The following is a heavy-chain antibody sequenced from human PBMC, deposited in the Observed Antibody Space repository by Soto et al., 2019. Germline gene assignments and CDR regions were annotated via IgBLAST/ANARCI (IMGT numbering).Heavy chain of an antibody. CDR1: GDSMNTYT. V-gene: IGHV4-59*01. CDR2: IFSSGST. J-gene: IGHJ4*02. CDR3: ARGDQELDY. Sequence: SETLSLPGAVSGDSMNTYTWTWIRQPPGKGLEWIGYIFSSGSTNYNPSLQSRLTMSVDTSKNLFSLKLNSVTAADTAVYYCARGDQELDYWGQGTLVPFSS. D-gene: IGHD1-26*01.